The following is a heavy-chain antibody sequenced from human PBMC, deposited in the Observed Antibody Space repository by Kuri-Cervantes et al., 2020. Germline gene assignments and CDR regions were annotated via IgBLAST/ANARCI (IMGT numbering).Heavy chain of an antibody. Sequence: ESLKISCTVSGGSISSYYWSWIRQPPGKGLEWIGSIYYSGSTYYNPSLKSRVTISVDTSKNQFSLKLSSVTAADTAVYYCASRTDYGDLADAFDIWGQGTMVTVSS. CDR3: ASRTDYGDLADAFDI. CDR1: GGSISSYY. J-gene: IGHJ3*02. V-gene: IGHV4-39*01. CDR2: IYYSGST. D-gene: IGHD4-17*01.